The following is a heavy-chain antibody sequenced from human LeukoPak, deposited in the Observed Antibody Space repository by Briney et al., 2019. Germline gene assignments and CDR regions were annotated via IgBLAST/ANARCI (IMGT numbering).Heavy chain of an antibody. V-gene: IGHV6-1*01. CDR1: GDSVSSSSAA. D-gene: IGHD3-10*01. J-gene: IGHJ4*02. Sequence: SQTLSLTCVISGDSVSSSSAAWNWIRQSPSRGLEWLGRTYYDSQWYNDYAVSVKSRITINPDTSKNQFSLQLNSVTPEDTAVYYCARNYYGSGSYYVFDSRGQGTLVTVSS. CDR3: ARNYYGSGSYYVFDS. CDR2: TYYDSQWYN.